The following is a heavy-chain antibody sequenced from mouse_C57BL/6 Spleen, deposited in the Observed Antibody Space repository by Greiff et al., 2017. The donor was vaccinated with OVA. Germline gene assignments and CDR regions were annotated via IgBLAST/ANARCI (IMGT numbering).Heavy chain of an antibody. CDR3: AKNWDYSNYGFAY. CDR1: GFSLTSYG. Sequence: QVQLQQSGPGLVQPSQSLSITCTVSGFSLTSYGVHWVRQSPGKGLEWLGVIWRGGSTDYNAAFMSRLSITKDNSKSQVFFKMNSLQADDTAIYYCAKNWDYSNYGFAYWGQGTLVTVSA. J-gene: IGHJ3*01. CDR2: IWRGGST. V-gene: IGHV2-5*01. D-gene: IGHD2-5*01.